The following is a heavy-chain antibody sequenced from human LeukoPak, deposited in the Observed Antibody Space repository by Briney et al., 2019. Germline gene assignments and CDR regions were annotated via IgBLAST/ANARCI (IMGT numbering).Heavy chain of an antibody. J-gene: IGHJ4*02. CDR3: ASSFYGSGSDYFDY. V-gene: IGHV1-69*04. Sequence: SVKVSRKASGGTFSSYAISWVRQAPGQGLEWMGRIIPILGIANYAQKFQGRVTITADKSTSTAYMELSSLRSEDTAVYYCASSFYGSGSDYFDYWGQGTLVTVSS. D-gene: IGHD3-10*01. CDR1: GGTFSSYA. CDR2: IIPILGIA.